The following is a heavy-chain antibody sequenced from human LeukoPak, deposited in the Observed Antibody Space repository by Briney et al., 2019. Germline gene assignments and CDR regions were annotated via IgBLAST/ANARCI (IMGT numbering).Heavy chain of an antibody. CDR1: GFTFSNYW. Sequence: GGSLRLSCAASGFTFSNYWIHWVRQAPGKGLVWVSRINPAGNYANYADSVKGRFTISRDNAKNTVYLQMKRLRAEDTALFYCVRDWDHYDFDSWGQGTLVTVSS. CDR3: VRDWDHYDFDS. J-gene: IGHJ5*01. V-gene: IGHV3-74*01. CDR2: INPAGNYA. D-gene: IGHD3-3*01.